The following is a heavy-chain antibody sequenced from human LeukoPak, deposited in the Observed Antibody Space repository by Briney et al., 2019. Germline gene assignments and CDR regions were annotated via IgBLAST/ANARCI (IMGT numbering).Heavy chain of an antibody. CDR1: GGSISSGSYY. Sequence: ASQTLSLTCTVSGGSISSGSYYWSWIRQPAGKGLEWIGRIYTSGSTNYNPSLKSRVTISVDTSKNQFSLKLSSVTAADTAVYYCAREGARYYFDYWGQGTLVTVSS. CDR3: AREGARYYFDY. J-gene: IGHJ4*02. CDR2: IYTSGST. D-gene: IGHD4/OR15-4a*01. V-gene: IGHV4-61*02.